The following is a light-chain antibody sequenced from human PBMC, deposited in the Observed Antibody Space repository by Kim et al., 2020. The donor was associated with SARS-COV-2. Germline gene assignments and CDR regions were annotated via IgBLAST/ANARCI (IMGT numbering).Light chain of an antibody. CDR3: HKIMIYPLT. V-gene: IGKV1-16*02. CDR2: AED. CDR1: QGIKNY. J-gene: IGKJ4*01. Sequence: DIQMTQSPSSLSASVGDTVIITCRASQGIKNYLAWFQQKPGQAPKSLMYAEDSLQRGVPSKFSGSGSGTDFTLIISSLQPEDFATYNCHKIMIYPLTSAGGTKLKIK.